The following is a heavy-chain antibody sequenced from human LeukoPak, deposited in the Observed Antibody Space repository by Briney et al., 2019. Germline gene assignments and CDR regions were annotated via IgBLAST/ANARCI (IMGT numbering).Heavy chain of an antibody. CDR2: IYHSGST. CDR3: ARNGLDGSGGDY. Sequence: SETLSLTCTVSGGSISSGGYYWSWIRQPPGKGLEWIGYIYHSGSTYYNPSLKSRVTISVDRSKNQFSLKLSSVTAADTAVYYCARNGLDGSGGDYWGQGTLVTVSS. CDR1: GGSISSGGYY. J-gene: IGHJ4*02. D-gene: IGHD1-26*01. V-gene: IGHV4-30-2*01.